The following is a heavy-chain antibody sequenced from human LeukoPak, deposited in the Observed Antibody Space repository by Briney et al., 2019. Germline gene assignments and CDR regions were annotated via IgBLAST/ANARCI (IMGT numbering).Heavy chain of an antibody. CDR3: ARTVAVAGSETIGY. CDR1: GGSISSYY. CDR2: IYYSGST. V-gene: IGHV4-59*01. Sequence: SETLSLTCTVSGGSISSYYWSWIRQPPGKGLEWIGYIYYSGSTNYNPSLKSRVTISVDTSKNQFSLKLSSVTAADTAVYYCARTVAVAGSETIGYWGQGTLVTVSS. J-gene: IGHJ4*02. D-gene: IGHD6-19*01.